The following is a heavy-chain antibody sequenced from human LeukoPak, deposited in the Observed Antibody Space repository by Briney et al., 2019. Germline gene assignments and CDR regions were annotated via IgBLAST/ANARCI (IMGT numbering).Heavy chain of an antibody. J-gene: IGHJ4*02. CDR1: GFTFSSYW. CDR3: ARLARGYPDY. D-gene: IGHD5-12*01. CDR2: IKHDGSET. V-gene: IGHV3-7*05. Sequence: GGSLRLSCAASGFTFSSYWINWVRQAPGKGLEWVANIKHDGSETYYVDSVKGRFTISRGNAKNSLYLQMNSLRAEDTAVYYCARLARGYPDYWGQGTLVTVSS.